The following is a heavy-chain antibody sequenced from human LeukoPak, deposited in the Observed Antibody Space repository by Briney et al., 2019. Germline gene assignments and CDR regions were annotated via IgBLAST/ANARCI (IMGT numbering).Heavy chain of an antibody. CDR3: AKFWSGHVVPPYADH. J-gene: IGHJ4*02. CDR2: VGGGGDNT. V-gene: IGHV3-23*01. Sequence: GGSLRLSSAAPGFTFSSYATTWVRHPPATGLQPASTVGGGGDNTFYADSVKGRFTISRDNSKNTLSLQMNGLRAEDTAVYYCAKFWSGHVVPPYADHWGQGTLVTVSS. CDR1: GFTFSSYA. D-gene: IGHD6-25*01.